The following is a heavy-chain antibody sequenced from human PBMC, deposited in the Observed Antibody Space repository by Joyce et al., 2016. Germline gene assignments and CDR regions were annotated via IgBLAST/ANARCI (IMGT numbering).Heavy chain of an antibody. J-gene: IGHJ4*02. Sequence: QVTLRESGPALVKPTQTLTLTCTFSGFSLSTSGVCGRWIREPPGKDLEWCARMDWDDDKYYSTSLKTRLTISKDTSKNQVVLTMTNMDPVDTATYYCARISDTRYGVTGYDSWGQGTLVTVSS. V-gene: IGHV2-70*15. D-gene: IGHD4-17*01. CDR1: GFSLSTSGVC. CDR2: MDWDDDK. CDR3: ARISDTRYGVTGYDS.